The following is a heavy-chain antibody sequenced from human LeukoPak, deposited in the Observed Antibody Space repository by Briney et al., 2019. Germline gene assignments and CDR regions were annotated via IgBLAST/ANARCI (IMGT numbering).Heavy chain of an antibody. CDR3: TTDSSGWYLSGYY. CDR2: IRSKTDGGTT. CDR1: GFTFSSYW. V-gene: IGHV3-15*01. D-gene: IGHD6-19*01. J-gene: IGHJ4*02. Sequence: GGSLRLSCAASGFTFSSYWMSWVRQAPGKGLEWVGRIRSKTDGGTTDYAAPVKGRFTISRDDSKNTLYLQMNSLKTEDTAVYYCTTDSSGWYLSGYYWGQGTLVTVSS.